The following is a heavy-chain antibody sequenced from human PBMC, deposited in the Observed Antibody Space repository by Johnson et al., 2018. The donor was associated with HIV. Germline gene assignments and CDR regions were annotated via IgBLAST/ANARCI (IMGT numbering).Heavy chain of an antibody. CDR3: ARYELYRRYDLTAFDI. Sequence: VQLVESGGGLVQPGGSLRLSCVASGFTVSSNYMSWVRQAPGKGLEGVAVIYSGGSTYYADPVKGRFTISRDNSKNTMYLQMNSLRAEDTAVYYCARYELYRRYDLTAFDIWGQGTMVTVSS. CDR1: GFTVSSNY. J-gene: IGHJ3*02. CDR2: IYSGGST. D-gene: IGHD2-8*02. V-gene: IGHV3-66*01.